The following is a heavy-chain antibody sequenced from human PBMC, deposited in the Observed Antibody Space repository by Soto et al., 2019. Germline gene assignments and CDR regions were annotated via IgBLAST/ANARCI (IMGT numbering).Heavy chain of an antibody. V-gene: IGHV3-73*01. D-gene: IGHD2-15*01. CDR2: IRSKTNNYAT. Sequence: EVHLVESGGGLVQPGGSLKLACLASGFPLSDSAIHWVRKASGKGLEGVGRIRSKTNNYATTYGAPARGRFTLSRHDSKNTAYLQMNNLESHDAAVYYCTRHAGGQVERSFYYCFMDVWGKGTTVSV. J-gene: IGHJ6*03. CDR3: TRHAGGQVERSFYYCFMDV. CDR1: GFPLSDSA.